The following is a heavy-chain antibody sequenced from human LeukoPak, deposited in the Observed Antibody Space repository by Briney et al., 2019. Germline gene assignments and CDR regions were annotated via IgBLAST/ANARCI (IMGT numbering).Heavy chain of an antibody. J-gene: IGHJ4*02. CDR2: IYWNDDK. CDR1: GFSLSTSEVA. V-gene: IGHV2-5*01. D-gene: IGHD3-10*01. CDR3: ARSLWFGDLSHFDY. Sequence: SGPTLVKPTQTLTLTCSFSGFSLSTSEVAVGWIRQPPGKALEWLALIYWNDDKRYRPPLQSRLTLTKDTSKNQVVLTMTNMDPVDTATYYCARSLWFGDLSHFDYWGQGTVVTVSS.